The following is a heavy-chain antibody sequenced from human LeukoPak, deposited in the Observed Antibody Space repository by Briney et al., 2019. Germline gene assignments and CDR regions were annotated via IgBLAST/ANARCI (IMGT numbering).Heavy chain of an antibody. Sequence: SETLSLTCTVSGGSISGYYWSWIRQPAGRGLEWIGHIYTSGSTNYNPSLKSRVTISVDTSKNQFSLKLSSVTAADTAVYYCARAAYRATYSSSSFDYWGQGTLVTVSS. CDR1: GGSISGYY. CDR2: IYTSGST. V-gene: IGHV4-4*07. CDR3: ARAAYRATYSSSSFDY. D-gene: IGHD6-6*01. J-gene: IGHJ4*02.